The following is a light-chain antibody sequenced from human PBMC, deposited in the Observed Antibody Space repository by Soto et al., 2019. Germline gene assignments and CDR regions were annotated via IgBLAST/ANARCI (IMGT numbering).Light chain of an antibody. Sequence: QSALTQPPSASGTPGQRATISCSGSSSKIGSNYVYWYQQLPGTAPKLLIYRNNQRPSGVPDRFSGSKSGTSASLAISGLRSEDEADDYCAAWDDSLSGRVFGTGTKV. CDR1: SSKIGSNY. J-gene: IGLJ1*01. V-gene: IGLV1-47*01. CDR2: RNN. CDR3: AAWDDSLSGRV.